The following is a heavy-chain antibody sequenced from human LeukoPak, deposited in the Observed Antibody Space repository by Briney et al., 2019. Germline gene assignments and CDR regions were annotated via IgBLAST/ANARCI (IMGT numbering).Heavy chain of an antibody. CDR2: IKQDGSEK. V-gene: IGHV3-7*01. D-gene: IGHD3-9*01. CDR1: GFTFSSYW. J-gene: IGHJ4*02. CDR3: ARIRYFDWLLYGGGFDY. Sequence: GGSLRLSCAASGFTFSSYWMSWVRQAPGKGLEWVANIKQDGSEKYYVDSVKGRFTISRDNAKNSLYLQMNSLRVEDTAVYYCARIRYFDWLLYGGGFDYWGQGTLVTVSS.